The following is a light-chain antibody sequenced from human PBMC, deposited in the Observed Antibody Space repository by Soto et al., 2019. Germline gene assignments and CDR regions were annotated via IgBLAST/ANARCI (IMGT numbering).Light chain of an antibody. CDR1: SGHSSYA. J-gene: IGLJ3*02. CDR3: QTWGTGIWV. V-gene: IGLV4-69*01. Sequence: QLVLTQSPSASASLGASVKLTCTLSSGHSSYAIAWQQQQLEKGPRYLMKLNSDGSHSKGDGIPDRFSGSSSGAERYLTISSLQSEDEADYYCQTWGTGIWVFGGGTKLTVL. CDR2: LNSDGSH.